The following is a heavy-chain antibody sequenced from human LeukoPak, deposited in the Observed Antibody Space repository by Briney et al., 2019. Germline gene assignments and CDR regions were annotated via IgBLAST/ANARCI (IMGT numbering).Heavy chain of an antibody. D-gene: IGHD5-18*01. CDR3: ARSPPDTAMVLDY. J-gene: IGHJ4*02. Sequence: GGSLRLSCAASGFTFSNYGMHWVRQAPGKGLEWVAVIWYDGSNKYYADSVKGRFTISRDNSKDTLYLQMNSLRAEVTAVYYCARSPPDTAMVLDYWGQGTLVTVSS. V-gene: IGHV3-33*01. CDR1: GFTFSNYG. CDR2: IWYDGSNK.